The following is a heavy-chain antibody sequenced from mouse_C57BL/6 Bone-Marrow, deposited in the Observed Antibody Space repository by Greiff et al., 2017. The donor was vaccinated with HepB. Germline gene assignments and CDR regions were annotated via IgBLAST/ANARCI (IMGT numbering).Heavy chain of an antibody. Sequence: EVQLVESGGGLVQPGGSLKLSCAASGFTFSDYYMYWVRQTPEKRLEWVAYISNGGGSTYYPDTVKGRFTISRDNAKNTLYLQMSRLKSEDTAMYYCARHGGWLSYFDYWGQGTTLTVSS. CDR2: ISNGGGST. V-gene: IGHV5-12*01. J-gene: IGHJ2*01. D-gene: IGHD2-3*01. CDR1: GFTFSDYY. CDR3: ARHGGWLSYFDY.